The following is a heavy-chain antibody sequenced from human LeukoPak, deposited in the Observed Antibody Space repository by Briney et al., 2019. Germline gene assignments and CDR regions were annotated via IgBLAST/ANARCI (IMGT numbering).Heavy chain of an antibody. D-gene: IGHD6-25*01. V-gene: IGHV6-1*01. CDR1: GDSVSSDSAV. J-gene: IGHJ3*01. Sequence: HSQTLSLTCAISGDSVSSDSAVWNWIRQSPSRGLEWLGRTYYTSKWNTDYAVSVKSRIVVNPDTSKNQFSLQLNSVTSEDTAVYYCARGRASAFDVWGQGTMVTVSS. CDR2: TYYTSKWNT. CDR3: ARGRASAFDV.